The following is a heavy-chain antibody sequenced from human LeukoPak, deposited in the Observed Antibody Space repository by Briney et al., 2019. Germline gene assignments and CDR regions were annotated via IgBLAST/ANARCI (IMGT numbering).Heavy chain of an antibody. Sequence: ASVTVSCKASGYTFTSYGISWVRQAPGQGLEWMGWISTYNADTDYAQKFQGRVTMTTETSTSTAYMELRSLRSDDTAVYYCARYQLERYGSTWFDPWGQGTLVTVSS. V-gene: IGHV1-18*01. D-gene: IGHD1-1*01. CDR3: ARYQLERYGSTWFDP. CDR1: GYTFTSYG. CDR2: ISTYNADT. J-gene: IGHJ5*02.